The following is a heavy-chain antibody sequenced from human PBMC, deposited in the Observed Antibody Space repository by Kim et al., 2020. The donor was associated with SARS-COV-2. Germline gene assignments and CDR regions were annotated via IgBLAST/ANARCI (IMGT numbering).Heavy chain of an antibody. J-gene: IGHJ3*02. D-gene: IGHD3-3*01. V-gene: IGHV3-74*03. CDR3: ARSIFGVPVAFDM. Sequence: YADSVKGRFTIARDNAKNTVSLQMDSLSAEDTAIYYCARSIFGVPVAFDMWGQGTVVTVSS.